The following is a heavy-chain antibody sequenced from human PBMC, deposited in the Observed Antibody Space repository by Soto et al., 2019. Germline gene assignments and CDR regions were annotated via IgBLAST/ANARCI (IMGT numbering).Heavy chain of an antibody. J-gene: IGHJ6*03. CDR1: GYTFTSYA. Sequence: ASVKVSCKASGYTFTSYAMNWVRQAPGQGLEWMGWINTNTGNPTYAQGFTGRFVFSLDTSVSTAYLQICSLKAEDTAVYYCARENVDYSNYGKVGFYYYYYMDVWGKGTTVTVSS. D-gene: IGHD4-4*01. V-gene: IGHV7-4-1*01. CDR2: INTNTGNP. CDR3: ARENVDYSNYGKVGFYYYYYMDV.